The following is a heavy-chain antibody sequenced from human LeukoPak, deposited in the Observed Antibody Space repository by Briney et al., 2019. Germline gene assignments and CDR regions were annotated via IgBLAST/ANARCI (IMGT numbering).Heavy chain of an antibody. CDR1: GGSISSSSYS. CDR3: ASMALGNGWAQTFDH. J-gene: IGHJ4*02. CDR2: SYDSGSS. Sequence: AESLTLTCTASGGSISSSSYSWGRMRQPPGQGLEWIGSSYDSGSSYYSPSLESRLPIYVGTHKNQVSLKLRSVTAADTAVYYCASMALGNGWAQTFDHWGQGTLVTVPS. D-gene: IGHD6-19*01. V-gene: IGHV4-39*01.